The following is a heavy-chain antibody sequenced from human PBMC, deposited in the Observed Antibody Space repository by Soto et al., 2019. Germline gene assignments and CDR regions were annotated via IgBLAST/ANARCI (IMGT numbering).Heavy chain of an antibody. CDR1: GFTFSNYN. CDR2: ISGSSIYI. V-gene: IGHV3-21*01. CDR3: AREGALKPFSS. J-gene: IGHJ5*02. Sequence: AGGSLRLSCVASGFTFSNYNMNWVRQAPEKGLEWVSHISGSSIYIHYADSVRGRVTISRDNAKNSVYLQMDSLRVEDTAVYYCAREGALKPFSSWGQGALVTVSS.